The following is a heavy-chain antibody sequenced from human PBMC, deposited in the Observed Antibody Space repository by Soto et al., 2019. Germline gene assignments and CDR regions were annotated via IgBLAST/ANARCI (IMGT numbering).Heavy chain of an antibody. CDR2: MSGDGRT. J-gene: IGHJ4*02. CDR3: VKWHTSNFDSLPFTGFDF. CDR1: GFTFSDSV. V-gene: IGHV3-23*01. D-gene: IGHD3-22*01. Sequence: GGSLRLSCVGSGFTFSDSVMAWVSQAPGKGLEWLSVMSGDGRTLYALSVTGRFTISRDNSKNTLYLQMRSLRAEDAAAYYCVKWHTSNFDSLPFTGFDFWGQGTQDTVSS.